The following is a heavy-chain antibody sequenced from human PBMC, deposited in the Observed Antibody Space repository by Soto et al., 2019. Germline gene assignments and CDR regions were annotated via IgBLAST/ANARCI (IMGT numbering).Heavy chain of an antibody. CDR1: GCSISSYY. J-gene: IGHJ4*02. V-gene: IGHV4-4*07. CDR3: ARARWAYDSSGYYLPDYFDY. Sequence: SETLSLTCPVSGCSISSYYWSWIRQPAGKGLEWIGRIYTSGSTNYNPSLKSRVTMSVDTSKNQFSLKLSSVTAADTAVYYCARARWAYDSSGYYLPDYFDYWGQGTLVTVSS. CDR2: IYTSGST. D-gene: IGHD3-22*01.